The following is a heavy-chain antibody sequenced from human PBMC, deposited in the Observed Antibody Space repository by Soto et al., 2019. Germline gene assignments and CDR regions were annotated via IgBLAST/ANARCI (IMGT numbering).Heavy chain of an antibody. D-gene: IGHD3-22*01. CDR2: MDMNSSGGDT. Sequence: GGSLRLSCAASGFTFSNYVMTWVRQPPGKGLEWVSAMDMNSSGGDTYYADSVKGRFTISRDDSRNTLYLQMNGLRAEDTALYYCAKDIDYGYYDSSGYQNYFDYWGQGT. CDR1: GFTFSNYV. CDR3: AKDIDYGYYDSSGYQNYFDY. J-gene: IGHJ4*02. V-gene: IGHV3-23*01.